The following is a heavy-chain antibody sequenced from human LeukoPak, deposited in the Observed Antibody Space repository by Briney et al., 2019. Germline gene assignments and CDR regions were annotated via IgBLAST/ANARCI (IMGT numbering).Heavy chain of an antibody. V-gene: IGHV3-7*04. J-gene: IGHJ4*02. CDR1: GFTFSSYW. Sequence: GGSLRLSCVASGFTFSSYWMSWVRRAPGKGLEWVANIKENGNEKYYADSVKGRFTISRDNAKNSLYLQMNSLRAEDTAVYYCARNYFDYWGQGTLVTVSS. CDR3: ARNYFDY. CDR2: IKENGNEK.